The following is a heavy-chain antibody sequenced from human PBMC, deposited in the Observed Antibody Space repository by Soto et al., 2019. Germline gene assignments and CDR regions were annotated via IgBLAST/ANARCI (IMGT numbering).Heavy chain of an antibody. V-gene: IGHV1-46*01. CDR2: INPTSST. Sequence: QVQLVQSGAEVKKPGASVKVSCKASGYTFTRYYMHWVRQAPGQGLEWMGIINPTSSTSYAQKFQGRVTMTRDTSTSTVYMELSSLRSEDTAVYYCARVYCSGGSCYGIDYWGQGTLVTVSS. J-gene: IGHJ4*02. D-gene: IGHD2-15*01. CDR3: ARVYCSGGSCYGIDY. CDR1: GYTFTRYY.